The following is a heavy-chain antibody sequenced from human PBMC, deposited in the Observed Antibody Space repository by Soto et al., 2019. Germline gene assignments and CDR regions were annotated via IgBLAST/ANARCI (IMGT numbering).Heavy chain of an antibody. V-gene: IGHV1-46*01. J-gene: IGHJ5*02. CDR3: ARAGRDWFDP. CDR2: INPSGGST. CDR1: GSTFTSYY. Sequence: ASVKVSCKASGSTFTSYYMHWVRQAPGQGLEWMGIINPSGGSTSYAQKFQGRVTMTRDTSTSTVYMELSSLRSEDTAMYYCARAGRDWFDPWGQGTLVTVSS.